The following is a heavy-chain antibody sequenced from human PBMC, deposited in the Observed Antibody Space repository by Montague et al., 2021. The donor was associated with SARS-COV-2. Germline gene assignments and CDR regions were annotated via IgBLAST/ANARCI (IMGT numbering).Heavy chain of an antibody. CDR2: IGSGGGT. Sequence: SLRLSWAASGFSVSSNYLNWVRQAPGKGLEWVSFIGSGGGTYYADSVKGRFTISGDTSRNTLCLQMNSLRAEDTAVYYCAKGGAQGSRSFDYWGQGTLVTVSS. D-gene: IGHD1-26*01. V-gene: IGHV3-53*01. J-gene: IGHJ4*02. CDR1: GFSVSSNY. CDR3: AKGGAQGSRSFDY.